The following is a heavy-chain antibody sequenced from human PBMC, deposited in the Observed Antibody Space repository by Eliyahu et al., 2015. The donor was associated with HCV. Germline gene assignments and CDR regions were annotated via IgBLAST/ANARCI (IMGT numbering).Heavy chain of an antibody. J-gene: IGHJ6*04. D-gene: IGHD1-26*01. CDR1: GYTFSNYA. CDR3: WGDFGTYWYYFTSDV. CDR2: INAGNGYT. Sequence: ELKEPGASVKVSCKASGYTFSNYAINWVRQAPGQRLEWLGWINAGNGYTRESRKFQGRVKLTRDTSASTAYMELRSLRPEDTGGFFCWGDFGTYWYYFTSDVWGKGTTITVSS. V-gene: IGHV1-3*01.